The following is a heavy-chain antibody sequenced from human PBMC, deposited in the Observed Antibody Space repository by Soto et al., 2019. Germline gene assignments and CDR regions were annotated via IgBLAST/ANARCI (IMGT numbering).Heavy chain of an antibody. CDR3: AKPWRSSSWWGGGYFDY. J-gene: IGHJ4*02. V-gene: IGHV3-23*01. Sequence: GGSLRLSCAASGFTFSSYAMSWVRQAPGKGLEWVSAISGSGGSTYYADSVKGRFTISRDNSKNTLYLQMNSLRAEDTAVYYCAKPWRSSSWWGGGYFDYWGQGTLVTVSS. D-gene: IGHD6-13*01. CDR1: GFTFSSYA. CDR2: ISGSGGST.